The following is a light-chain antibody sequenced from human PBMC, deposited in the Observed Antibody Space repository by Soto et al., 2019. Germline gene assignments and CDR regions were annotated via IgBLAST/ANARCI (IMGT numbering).Light chain of an antibody. CDR2: DAS. Sequence: DIQMTQSPSTLSASVGDRVTLTCRASQSISSWLAWYQQKPGKAPKLLIYDASRLETGVPSRFSGSGSATEFTLTISSLQPDDSATYYCQQSNSYPYTFGQGTKVEIK. CDR3: QQSNSYPYT. J-gene: IGKJ1*01. V-gene: IGKV1-5*01. CDR1: QSISSW.